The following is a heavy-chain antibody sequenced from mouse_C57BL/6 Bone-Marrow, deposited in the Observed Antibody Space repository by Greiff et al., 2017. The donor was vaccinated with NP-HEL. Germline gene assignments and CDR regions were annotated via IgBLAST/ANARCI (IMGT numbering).Heavy chain of an antibody. CDR2: ISSGGDYI. Sequence: EVQRVESGEGLVKPGGSLKLSCAASGFTFSSYAMSWVRQTPEKRLEWVAYISSGGDYIYYADTVKGRFTISRDNARNTLYLQMSSLKSEDTAMYYCTRVYYYGSSSDYWGQSTTLTVSS. D-gene: IGHD1-1*01. J-gene: IGHJ2*01. CDR1: GFTFSSYA. CDR3: TRVYYYGSSSDY. V-gene: IGHV5-9-1*02.